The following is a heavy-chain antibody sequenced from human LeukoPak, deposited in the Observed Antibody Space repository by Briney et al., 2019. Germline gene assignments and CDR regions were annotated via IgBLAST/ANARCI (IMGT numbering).Heavy chain of an antibody. CDR3: VRGVVSTTFTFDP. CDR1: GYIFTGYF. V-gene: IGHV1-2*02. Sequence: ASVKVSCKASGYIFTGYFIHWVRQAPGQRLEWMGWINPSSGATHYTQKFQGRVTMTRDTSITTAYMELSSLTSDDTAVYFCVRGVVSTTFTFDPWGQGTLVTVSS. CDR2: INPSSGAT. J-gene: IGHJ5*02. D-gene: IGHD5/OR15-5a*01.